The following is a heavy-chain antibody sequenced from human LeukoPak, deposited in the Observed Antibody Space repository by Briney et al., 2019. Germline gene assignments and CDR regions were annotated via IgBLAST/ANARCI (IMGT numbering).Heavy chain of an antibody. Sequence: ASVKVSCKASGGTFSSYAISWVRQAPGQGLEWMGGIIPIFGTANYAQKFQGRVTITADESTSTAYMELSSLRSEDTAVYYCVRGSSSWYRSPYYYGMDVWGQGTTVTVSS. CDR1: GGTFSSYA. CDR2: IIPIFGTA. J-gene: IGHJ6*02. CDR3: VRGSSSWYRSPYYYGMDV. D-gene: IGHD6-13*01. V-gene: IGHV1-69*13.